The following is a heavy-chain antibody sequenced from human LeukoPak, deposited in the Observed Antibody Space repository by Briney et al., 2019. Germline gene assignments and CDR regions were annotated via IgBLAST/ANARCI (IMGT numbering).Heavy chain of an antibody. Sequence: GESLKISCKGSGYSFTSYWIGWVRQMPGKGLEWMGIIYPGDSDTRYSPSFQGQVTISADKSISTAYLQWSSLKASDTAMYYCGTHERRETGRQYCYYDIDVQGKVTTVTVSS. CDR1: GYSFTSYW. CDR2: IYPGDSDT. D-gene: IGHD1-26*01. CDR3: GTHERRETGRQYCYYDIDV. J-gene: IGHJ6*03. V-gene: IGHV5-51*01.